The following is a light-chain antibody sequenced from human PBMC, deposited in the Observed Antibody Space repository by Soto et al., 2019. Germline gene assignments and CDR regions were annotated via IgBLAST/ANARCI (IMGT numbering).Light chain of an antibody. CDR1: QNINSY. CDR2: AAS. J-gene: IGKJ2*01. Sequence: DVQLTQSPYSLSASVGDRVTITCRASQNINSYLNWYQQRPGTAPKFLIYAASSLQSGVPSRFSGSESGTDFTLIMSGLQPEDSGFYFCQQNFSTPHTFGQGTKLEI. CDR3: QQNFSTPHT. V-gene: IGKV1-39*01.